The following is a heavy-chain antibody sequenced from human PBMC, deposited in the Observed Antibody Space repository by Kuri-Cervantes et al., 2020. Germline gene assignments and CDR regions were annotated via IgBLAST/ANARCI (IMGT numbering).Heavy chain of an antibody. D-gene: IGHD5-18*01. CDR2: ISAYNGNT. J-gene: IGHJ6*02. V-gene: IGHV1-18*01. CDR1: GYAFTSYG. CDR3: ARGAAMDPNYYYGMDV. Sequence: ASVKVSCKASGYAFTSYGISWVRQAPGQGLEWMGWISAYNGNTNYAQKLQGRVTMTTDTSTSTAYMELRSLRSDDTAVYYCARGAAMDPNYYYGMDVWGQGTTVTVSS.